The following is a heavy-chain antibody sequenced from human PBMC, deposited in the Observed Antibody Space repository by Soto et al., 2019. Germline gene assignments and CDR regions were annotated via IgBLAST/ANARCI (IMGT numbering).Heavy chain of an antibody. V-gene: IGHV1-18*01. Sequence: ASVKLSCKASGYTFTSYGISLVRQAPGQGLEWMGWISAYNGNTNYAQKLQGRVTMTTDTSTSTAYMELRSLRSDDTAVYYCARDYDYIWGSYRFNPLNAFDIWGQGTMVTVSS. CDR3: ARDYDYIWGSYRFNPLNAFDI. CDR1: GYTFTSYG. D-gene: IGHD3-16*02. J-gene: IGHJ3*02. CDR2: ISAYNGNT.